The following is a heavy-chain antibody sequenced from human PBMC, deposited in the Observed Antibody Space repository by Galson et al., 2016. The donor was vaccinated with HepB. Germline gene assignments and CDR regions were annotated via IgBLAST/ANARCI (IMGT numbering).Heavy chain of an antibody. J-gene: IGHJ4*02. Sequence: SLRLSCAASGFTVSSNYMSWVRQAPGKGLEWVSVIYSDGSTYYADSVKGRFTISRDNSKNTLYLQMNSLRAEDTAVYYCARGHAYGGSGYFDYWGQGTLVTVSS. CDR1: GFTVSSNY. CDR2: IYSDGST. D-gene: IGHD4-23*01. V-gene: IGHV3-53*01. CDR3: ARGHAYGGSGYFDY.